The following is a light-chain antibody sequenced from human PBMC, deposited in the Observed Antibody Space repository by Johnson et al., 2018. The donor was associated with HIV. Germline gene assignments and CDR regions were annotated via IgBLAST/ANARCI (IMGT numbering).Light chain of an antibody. CDR3: GTWDSSLSAYYV. V-gene: IGLV1-51*01. J-gene: IGLJ1*01. Sequence: QLVLTQPPSVSAAPGQKVTISCSGSSSNIGNNYVSWYQQLPGTVPKLLIYDNNKRPSGIPDRFSGSKSGTSATLGITGLQTGDEADYYCGTWDSSLSAYYVFGTGTKVTVL. CDR2: DNN. CDR1: SSNIGNNY.